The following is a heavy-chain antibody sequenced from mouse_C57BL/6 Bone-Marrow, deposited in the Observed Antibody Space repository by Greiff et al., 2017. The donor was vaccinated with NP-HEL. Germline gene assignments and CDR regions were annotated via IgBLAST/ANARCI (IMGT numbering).Heavy chain of an antibody. CDR2: INPSTGGT. CDR1: GYSFTGYY. D-gene: IGHD2-2*01. V-gene: IGHV1-42*01. J-gene: IGHJ3*01. Sequence: VHVKQSGPELVKPGASVKISCKASGYSFTGYYMNWVKQSPEKSLEWIGEINPSTGGTTYNQKFKAKATLTVDKSSSTAYMQLKSLTSEDSAVYYCARSTMVPWFAYWGQGTLVTVSA. CDR3: ARSTMVPWFAY.